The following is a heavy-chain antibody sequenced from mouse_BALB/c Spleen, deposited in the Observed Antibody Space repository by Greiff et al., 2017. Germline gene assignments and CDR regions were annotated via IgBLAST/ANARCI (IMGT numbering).Heavy chain of an antibody. J-gene: IGHJ4*01. Sequence: EVNVVESGGGLVQPGGSRKLSCAASGFTFSSFGMHWVRPAPEKGLAWVAYISSGSSTIYYADTVKGRFTISRDNPKNTLFLQMTSLRSEDTAMYYCARSDYRYDRYAMDYWGQGTSVTVSS. CDR1: GFTFSSFG. CDR2: ISSGSSTI. D-gene: IGHD2-14*01. V-gene: IGHV5-17*02. CDR3: ARSDYRYDRYAMDY.